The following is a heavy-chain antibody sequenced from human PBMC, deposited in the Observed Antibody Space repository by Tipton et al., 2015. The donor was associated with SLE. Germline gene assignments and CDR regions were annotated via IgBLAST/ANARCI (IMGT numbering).Heavy chain of an antibody. CDR1: GLTFRSYG. V-gene: IGHV3-74*01. Sequence: SLRLSCAASGLTFRSYGMHWVRQAPGKGPVWVARINSDGQHTYYADSVKGRFTISRDNAKNTLYLQMNSLRAEDTAVYYCARDPNAMAANTWGWGQGTLVTVSS. J-gene: IGHJ4*02. CDR3: ARDPNAMAANTWG. CDR2: INSDGQHT. D-gene: IGHD1-26*01.